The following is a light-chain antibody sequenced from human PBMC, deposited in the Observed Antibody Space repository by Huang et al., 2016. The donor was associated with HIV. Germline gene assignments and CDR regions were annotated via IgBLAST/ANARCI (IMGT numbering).Light chain of an antibody. V-gene: IGKV2-30*01. CDR1: QSLINSDGNTY. Sequence: DVVLAQSPLSLPVSHGQAASISCRSGQSLINSDGNTYLNWFHQRPGQSPRRLIYKVSNRDSGVPDRVSGSGSGTDFTLKISSVGAEDVGVYFCVQGTHWPPTFGQGTKVEI. CDR3: VQGTHWPPT. CDR2: KVS. J-gene: IGKJ1*01.